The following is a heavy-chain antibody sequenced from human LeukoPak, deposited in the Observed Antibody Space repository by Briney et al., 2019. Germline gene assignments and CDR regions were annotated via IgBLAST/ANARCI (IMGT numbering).Heavy chain of an antibody. V-gene: IGHV3-9*01. Sequence: GGSLRLSCAASGFTFDDYAMHWVRQAPGKGLEWVSGISWNSGSIGYADSVKGRFTISRDNSKNTLYLQMNSLRAEDTAVYYCAKDTVSVVHAFDIWGQGTMVTVSS. CDR3: AKDTVSVVHAFDI. CDR1: GFTFDDYA. CDR2: ISWNSGSI. D-gene: IGHD6-6*01. J-gene: IGHJ3*02.